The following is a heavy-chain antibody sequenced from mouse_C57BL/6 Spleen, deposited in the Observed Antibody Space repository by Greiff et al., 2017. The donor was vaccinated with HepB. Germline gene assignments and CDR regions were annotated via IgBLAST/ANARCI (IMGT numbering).Heavy chain of an antibody. V-gene: IGHV5-17*01. J-gene: IGHJ2*02. CDR2: ISSGSSTI. CDR3: ARNYYFDY. Sequence: EVQLQQSGGGLVKPGGSLKLSCAASGFTFSDYGMHWVRQSPEKGLEWVAYISSGSSTIYYADTVKGRCTISRDNAKNTLFLQMTSLRSEDTAMYYCARNYYFDYWGQGTSLTVSS. CDR1: GFTFSDYG.